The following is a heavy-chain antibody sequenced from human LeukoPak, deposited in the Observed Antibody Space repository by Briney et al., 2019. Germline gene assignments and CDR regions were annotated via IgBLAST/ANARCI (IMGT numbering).Heavy chain of an antibody. CDR1: GYTFTSYG. J-gene: IGHJ4*02. V-gene: IGHV1-18*01. CDR3: ARDLRAGTNDY. D-gene: IGHD1-7*01. CDR2: ISAYNGNT. Sequence: ASVKVSCKASGYTFTSYGISWVRQAPGQGLEWMGWISAYNGNTNYAQKLQGRVTMATDTSTSTAFMELRSLRSDDTAVYYCARDLRAGTNDYWGQGTLVTVSS.